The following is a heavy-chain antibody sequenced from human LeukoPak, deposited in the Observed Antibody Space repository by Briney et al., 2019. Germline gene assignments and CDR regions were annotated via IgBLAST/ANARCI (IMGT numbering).Heavy chain of an antibody. V-gene: IGHV1-2*02. CDR2: INPNSGGT. CDR1: GYTFTGYY. D-gene: IGHD2-15*01. CDR3: ARSFELYCSGGSCYPAPFWDY. J-gene: IGHJ4*02. Sequence: ASVKVSCKASGYTFTGYYMHWVRQAPGQGLEWMGWINPNSGGTNYAQKFQGRVTMTRDTSISTAYMELSGLRSDDTAVYYCARSFELYCSGGSCYPAPFWDYWGQGTLVTVSS.